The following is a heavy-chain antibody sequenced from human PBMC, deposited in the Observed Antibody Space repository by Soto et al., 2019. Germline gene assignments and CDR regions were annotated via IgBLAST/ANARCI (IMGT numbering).Heavy chain of an antibody. J-gene: IGHJ1*01. D-gene: IGHD3-16*01. V-gene: IGHV4-38-2*01. CDR2: IYHTGSA. CDR1: GYSISSGYY. CDR3: ARSTTFDYVWGTYRSTYFQH. Sequence: PSETLSLTCAVSGYSISSGYYWDWLRQPPGKGLEWIGTIYHTGSAHYNPSLKSRLTMSVDTSKNEFSLKLSSVTAADTAVYYCARSTTFDYVWGTYRSTYFQHCGQGTLVTVSS.